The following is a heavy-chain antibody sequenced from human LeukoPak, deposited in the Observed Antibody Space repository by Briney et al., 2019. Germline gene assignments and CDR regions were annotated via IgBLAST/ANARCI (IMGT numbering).Heavy chain of an antibody. Sequence: GGSLRLSCAASGFTVSSNEMSWVRQAPGKGLEWVAGIHWNGGSTGYVDSVKGRFTISRDNAKNSLYLQMNSLRAEDTAVYYCAELGITMIGGVWGKGTTVTISS. J-gene: IGHJ6*04. CDR2: IHWNGGST. D-gene: IGHD3-10*02. V-gene: IGHV3-20*04. CDR3: AELGITMIGGV. CDR1: GFTVSSNE.